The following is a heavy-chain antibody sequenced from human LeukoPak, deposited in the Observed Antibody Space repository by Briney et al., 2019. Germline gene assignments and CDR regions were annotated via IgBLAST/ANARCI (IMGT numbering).Heavy chain of an antibody. CDR2: IYGGST. D-gene: IGHD2/OR15-2a*01. Sequence: GGSLRLSCAASGFTVSDNYMTWGRQAPGKGLEWVSIIYGGSTYYADSVKGRFTISRDNSKNTVYLQMNSLRAEDTAMYYCARDFEGVHRTTNSYTYYYYMDVWGKGTTVIVSS. V-gene: IGHV3-53*01. J-gene: IGHJ6*03. CDR3: ARDFEGVHRTTNSYTYYYYMDV. CDR1: GFTVSDNY.